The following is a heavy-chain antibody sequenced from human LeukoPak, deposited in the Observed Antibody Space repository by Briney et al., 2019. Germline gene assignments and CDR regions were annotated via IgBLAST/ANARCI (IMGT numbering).Heavy chain of an antibody. Sequence: GGSLRLSCAASGFTFSSYWMSWVRQAPGKGLEWVANIKQDGSEKYYVDSVKGRFTISRDNAKNSLYLQMNSLRAEDTAVYYCARYNGSTSPLGMDVWGQGTRSPSP. CDR2: IKQDGSEK. J-gene: IGHJ6*02. CDR1: GFTFSSYW. V-gene: IGHV3-7*01. CDR3: ARYNGSTSPLGMDV. D-gene: IGHD2-2*01.